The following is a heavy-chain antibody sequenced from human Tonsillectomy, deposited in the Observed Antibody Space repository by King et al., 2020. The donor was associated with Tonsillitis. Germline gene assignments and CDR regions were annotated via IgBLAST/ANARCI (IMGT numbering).Heavy chain of an antibody. D-gene: IGHD5-12*01. Sequence: VQLVESGGGVVQPGGSLRLSCAASGFTFSSYGMHWVRQAPGKGLEWVAFIQYDGSNKYYADSVKGRFTISRDNYKNTLYLQMNSLRAEDTAVYYCAKDQDKGLRWSRLSAHYGMDVWGQGTTVTVSS. J-gene: IGHJ6*02. CDR2: IQYDGSNK. CDR3: AKDQDKGLRWSRLSAHYGMDV. CDR1: GFTFSSYG. V-gene: IGHV3-30*02.